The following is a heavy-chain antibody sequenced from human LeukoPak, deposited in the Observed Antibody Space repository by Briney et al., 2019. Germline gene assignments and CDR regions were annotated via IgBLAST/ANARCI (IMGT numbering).Heavy chain of an antibody. CDR1: GGSFSGYY. D-gene: IGHD2-21*02. CDR2: INHSGST. J-gene: IGHJ4*02. CDR3: ARGFGRSVLTALPRSHYFDS. V-gene: IGHV4-34*01. Sequence: SETLSLTCAVYGGSFSGYYWSWIRQPPGKELEWIGEINHSGSTNFNPSLKSRVTLTVDTSKNQFSLQLNSVAATDTAVYFCARGFGRSVLTALPRSHYFDSWGQGIPVTVSS.